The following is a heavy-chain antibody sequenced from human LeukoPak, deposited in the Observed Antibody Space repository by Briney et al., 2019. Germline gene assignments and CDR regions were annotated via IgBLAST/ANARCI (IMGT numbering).Heavy chain of an antibody. V-gene: IGHV1-2*02. D-gene: IGHD2-2*01. Sequence: ASVKVSCKASGYTFTGYYMHWVRQAPGQGLEWMGWINPNSGGTNYAQKFQGRVTMTRDTSISTAYMELCRLRSDDTAVYYCARSLGYCSSTSCPFYNWFDPWGQGTLVTVSS. CDR3: ARSLGYCSSTSCPFYNWFDP. CDR2: INPNSGGT. J-gene: IGHJ5*02. CDR1: GYTFTGYY.